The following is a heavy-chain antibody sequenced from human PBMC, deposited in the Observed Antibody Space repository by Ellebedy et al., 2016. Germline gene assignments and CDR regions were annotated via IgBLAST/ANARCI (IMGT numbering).Heavy chain of an antibody. CDR2: ISGPSTSV. CDR1: GFTFKSYS. V-gene: IGHV3-21*06. D-gene: IGHD3-16*01. J-gene: IGHJ3*01. CDR3: VRDSESVAYFMDDAFDL. Sequence: GGSLRLXXEASGFTFKSYSMNWVRQAPGKGLEWVASISGPSTSVFYADSVKGRFTISRDNTKNSLYLQMNSLRVVDTSVYFCVRDSESVAYFMDDAFDLWGQGTLVTVSS.